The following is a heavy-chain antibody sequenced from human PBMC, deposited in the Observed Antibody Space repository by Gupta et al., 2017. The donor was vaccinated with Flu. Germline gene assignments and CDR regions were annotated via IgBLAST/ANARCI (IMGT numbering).Heavy chain of an antibody. V-gene: IGHV3-66*02. CDR2: IYSGGST. CDR1: GFTVSSNY. D-gene: IGHD4-17*01. Sequence: EVQLVESGGGLVQPGGSLRLSCAASGFTVSSNYMSWVRQAPGKGLEWVSVIYSGGSTYYADSVKGRFTISRDNSKNTLYLQMNSLRAEDTAVYYCARDRDYGGNKGGGWGQGTLVTVSS. CDR3: ARDRDYGGNKGGG. J-gene: IGHJ4*02.